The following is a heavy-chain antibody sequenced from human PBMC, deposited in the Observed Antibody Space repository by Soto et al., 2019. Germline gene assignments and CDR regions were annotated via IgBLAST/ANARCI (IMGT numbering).Heavy chain of an antibody. Sequence: ASVKVSCKASGYIFTAYSMHWVRQAPGHGLEWMGVVNPSGGSTNYAQKFQGRITMTRDTSTSTVFMDLSSLTSEDTAVYYCAREENCSDGVCYSEYFQRWGQGTLVTVSS. V-gene: IGHV1-46*01. CDR3: AREENCSDGVCYSEYFQR. D-gene: IGHD2-15*01. CDR1: GYIFTAYS. J-gene: IGHJ1*01. CDR2: VNPSGGST.